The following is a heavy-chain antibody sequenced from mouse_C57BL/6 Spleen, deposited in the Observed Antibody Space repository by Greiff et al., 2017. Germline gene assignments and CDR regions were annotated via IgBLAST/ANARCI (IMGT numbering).Heavy chain of an antibody. Sequence: VQLKQSGPELVKPGASVKISCKASGYAFSSSWMNWVKQRPGKGLEWIGRIYPGDGDTNYNGKVKGKATLTADKSSSTAYMQLSSLTSEDSAVYFCARSDYGSSYGGYFDVWGTGTTVTVSS. CDR2: IYPGDGDT. J-gene: IGHJ1*03. D-gene: IGHD1-1*01. CDR3: ARSDYGSSYGGYFDV. V-gene: IGHV1-82*01. CDR1: GYAFSSSW.